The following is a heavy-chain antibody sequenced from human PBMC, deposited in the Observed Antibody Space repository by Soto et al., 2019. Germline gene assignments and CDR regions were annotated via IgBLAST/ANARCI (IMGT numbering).Heavy chain of an antibody. D-gene: IGHD1-26*01. J-gene: IGHJ4*02. V-gene: IGHV1-3*01. CDR1: GYTYTNFK. Sequence: ASVKVSCKASGYTYTNFKIHWVRQAPGQGLEWMGWINPDNGDTDYSQKFRGRVTFTTDTPASTASSTAYMELNSLRAEDTALYYCARDGRATGVGASTFDNWGQGTLVTVSS. CDR3: ARDGRATGVGASTFDN. CDR2: INPDNGDT.